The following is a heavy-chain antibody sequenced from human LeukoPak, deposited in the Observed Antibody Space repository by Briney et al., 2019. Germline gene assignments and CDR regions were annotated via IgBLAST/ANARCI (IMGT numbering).Heavy chain of an antibody. CDR3: ARHSDYGGNS. CDR2: IDPSDSYT. V-gene: IGHV5-10-1*01. CDR1: GYSFTTYW. Sequence: GEPLKISCKGSGYSFTTYWITWVRQMPGKGLEWMGRIDPSDSYTNYSPSFQGHFTISADKSISTAYLQWSSLKAPDTAMYYCARHSDYGGNSWGQGTLVTVSS. J-gene: IGHJ4*02. D-gene: IGHD4-23*01.